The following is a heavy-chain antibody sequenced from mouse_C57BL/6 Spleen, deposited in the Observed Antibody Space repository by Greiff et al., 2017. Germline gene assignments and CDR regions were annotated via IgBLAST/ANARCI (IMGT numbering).Heavy chain of an antibody. CDR2: IDPNSGGT. D-gene: IGHD2-3*01. V-gene: IGHV1-72*01. CDR3: ARQRDGYYGYYAMDY. Sequence: QVQLQQPGAELVKPGASVKLSCKASGYTFTSYWMHWVKQRPGRGLGWIGRIDPNSGGTKYNEKFKSKATLTVDKPSSTAYMQLSSLTSEDSAVYDCARQRDGYYGYYAMDYWGQGTSVTVSS. CDR1: GYTFTSYW. J-gene: IGHJ4*01.